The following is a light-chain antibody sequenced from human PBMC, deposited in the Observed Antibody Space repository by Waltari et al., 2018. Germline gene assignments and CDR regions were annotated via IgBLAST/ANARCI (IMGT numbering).Light chain of an antibody. CDR2: SNG. J-gene: IGLJ3*02. CDR1: MTHVGNTG. Sequence: QSVLTQPPSVSEAPGQGVSISCSGSMTHVGNTGVNWYQQRPAEAPRLLSYSNGHRAVGGSDRFSGARFGTSASLGISGLRSEDEGSYFCASWDDSLNAWVFGGGTKLTVV. V-gene: IGLV1-36*01. CDR3: ASWDDSLNAWV.